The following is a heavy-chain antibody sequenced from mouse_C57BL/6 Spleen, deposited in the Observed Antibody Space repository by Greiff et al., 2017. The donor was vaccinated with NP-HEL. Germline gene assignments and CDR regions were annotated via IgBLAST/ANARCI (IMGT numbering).Heavy chain of an antibody. Sequence: QVQLQQPGPELVMPGASVKLSCKASVYTFTSYWMHWVKQRPGQGLEWIGEIDPSDSYTNYNHKFKCKSTLTVDKSSSTAYMQLSSLTSEDFAVVYCARSDYYGSRYWYFDVWGKGTTVTVSS. CDR2: IDPSDSYT. J-gene: IGHJ1*03. CDR3: ARSDYYGSRYWYFDV. CDR1: VYTFTSYW. D-gene: IGHD1-1*01. V-gene: IGHV1-69*01.